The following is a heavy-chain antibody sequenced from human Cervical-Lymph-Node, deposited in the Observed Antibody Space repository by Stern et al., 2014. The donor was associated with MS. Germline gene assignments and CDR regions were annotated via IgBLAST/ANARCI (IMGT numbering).Heavy chain of an antibody. CDR3: AHSPRAMIVVG. CDR1: GFSLSTSGVG. V-gene: IGHV2-5*02. D-gene: IGHD3-22*01. J-gene: IGHJ4*02. Sequence: QVTLRESGPTLVKPTQTLTLTCTFSGFSLSTSGVGVGWIRQPPGKALEWLSLIYLVDDKRYSPSLKSRLTITKDTSKNQVVLTMTNMDPVDTATYYCAHSPRAMIVVGWGQGTLVTVSS. CDR2: IYLVDDK.